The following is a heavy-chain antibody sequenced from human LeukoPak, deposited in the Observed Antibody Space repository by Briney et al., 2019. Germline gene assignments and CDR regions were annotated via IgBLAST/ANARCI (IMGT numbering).Heavy chain of an antibody. Sequence: GGSLRLSCAASGFTLSNYNMNWVRQAPGKGLEWVSSISSSSSYIYYADSVKGRFTISRHNAKNSLYLQMDSLSAEDTALYYCARNMLGYNYDYMDVWGKGTTVTVSS. D-gene: IGHD2-8*01. CDR3: ARNMLGYNYDYMDV. CDR1: GFTLSNYN. V-gene: IGHV3-21*01. J-gene: IGHJ6*03. CDR2: ISSSSSYI.